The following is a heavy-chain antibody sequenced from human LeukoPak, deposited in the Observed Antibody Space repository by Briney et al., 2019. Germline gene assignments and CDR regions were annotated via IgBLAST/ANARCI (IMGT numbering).Heavy chain of an antibody. V-gene: IGHV3-33*08. Sequence: HPGGSLRLSCAASGFTFSSYGMHWVRQAPGKGLEWVAVIWYDGSNKYYADSVKGRFTISRDNSKNTLYLQMNSLRAEDTAVYYCARDPGVARWELSPELDYWGQGTLVTVSS. CDR3: ARDPGVARWELSPELDY. CDR1: GFTFSSYG. D-gene: IGHD1-26*01. CDR2: IWYDGSNK. J-gene: IGHJ4*02.